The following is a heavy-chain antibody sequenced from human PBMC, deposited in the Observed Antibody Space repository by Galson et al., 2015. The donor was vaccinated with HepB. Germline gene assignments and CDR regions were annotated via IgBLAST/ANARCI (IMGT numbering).Heavy chain of an antibody. V-gene: IGHV3-23*01. Sequence: SLRLSCAASGFTFSSYAMSWVRQAPGKGLEWVSAISGSGGSTYYADSVKGRFTTSRDNSKNTLYLQMNSLRAEDTAVYYCAKWDSGVGAPLGGQGTLVTVSS. J-gene: IGHJ4*02. CDR1: GFTFSSYA. CDR3: AKWDSGVGAPL. CDR2: ISGSGGST. D-gene: IGHD1-26*01.